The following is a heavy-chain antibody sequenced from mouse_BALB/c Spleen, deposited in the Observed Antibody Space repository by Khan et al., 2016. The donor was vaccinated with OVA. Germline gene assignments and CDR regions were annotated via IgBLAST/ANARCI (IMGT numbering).Heavy chain of an antibody. V-gene: IGHV3-2*02. Sequence: EVQLQESGPGLVKPSQSLSLTCTVTGYSITSAYAWNWIRQFLGNKLEWMGNISYSNSTNYNPSLKSRISFTFDTSKNQFFLQLNLVTTEEPAQFYCSRCRIYYGRGYFDVWGAGTTVTVSS. CDR1: GYSITSAYA. CDR3: SRCRIYYGRGYFDV. J-gene: IGHJ1*01. D-gene: IGHD1-1*01. CDR2: ISYSNST.